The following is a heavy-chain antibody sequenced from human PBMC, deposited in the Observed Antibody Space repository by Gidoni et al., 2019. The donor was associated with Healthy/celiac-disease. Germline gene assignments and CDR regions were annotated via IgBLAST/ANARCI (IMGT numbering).Heavy chain of an antibody. D-gene: IGHD6-13*01. Sequence: QVQLQESGPGLVKPSQTLSLTCTVSGGSISRGSYYWSWIRQPAGQGLEWIGRIYTSGSTNYNPSLKSRVTMSVDTSKNQFSLKLSSVTAADTAVYYCARAGGSSWYGADWFDPWGQGTLVTVSS. CDR2: IYTSGST. J-gene: IGHJ5*02. V-gene: IGHV4-61*02. CDR1: GGSISRGSYY. CDR3: ARAGGSSWYGADWFDP.